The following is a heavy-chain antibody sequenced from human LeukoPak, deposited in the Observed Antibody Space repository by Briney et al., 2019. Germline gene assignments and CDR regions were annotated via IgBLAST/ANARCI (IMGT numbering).Heavy chain of an antibody. CDR3: AKGGSDSPEWEGVNSGSWYDDYFDY. J-gene: IGHJ4*02. CDR2: ISYDGSNK. V-gene: IGHV3-30*18. CDR1: GFTFSSYG. Sequence: GGSLRLSCAASGFTFSSYGMHWVRQAPGKGLEWVAVISYDGSNKYYADSVKGRFTISRDNSKNTLYLQMNSLRAEDTAVYYCAKGGSDSPEWEGVNSGSWYDDYFDYWGQGTLVTVSS. D-gene: IGHD6-13*01.